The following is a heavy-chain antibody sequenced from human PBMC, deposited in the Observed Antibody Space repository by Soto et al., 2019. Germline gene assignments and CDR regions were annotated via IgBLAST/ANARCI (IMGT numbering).Heavy chain of an antibody. Sequence: SVKVSCKASGGTFSSYAISWVRQAPGQGLEWMGGIIPIFGTANYAQKFQGRVTMTRNTSISTAYMELSSLRSEDTAVYYCARGKGYSSSWYLDYYYYYMDVWGKGTTVTVSS. D-gene: IGHD6-13*01. J-gene: IGHJ6*03. CDR3: ARGKGYSSSWYLDYYYYYMDV. CDR1: GGTFSSYA. CDR2: IIPIFGTA. V-gene: IGHV1-69*05.